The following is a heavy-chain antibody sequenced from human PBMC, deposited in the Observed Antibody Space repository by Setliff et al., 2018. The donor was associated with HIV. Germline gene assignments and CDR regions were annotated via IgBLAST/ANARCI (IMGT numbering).Heavy chain of an antibody. V-gene: IGHV3-23*01. J-gene: IGHJ4*02. CDR1: GFTFSSYA. D-gene: IGHD3-16*01. CDR2: ISVSGRST. CDR3: TNWPEGAHDLFDY. Sequence: GGSLRLSCAASGFTFSSYAMSWVRQAPGKGLEWVSVISVSGRSTYYADSVKGRFTISRDNSKNTLYLQMSSLRDEDTAIYYCTNWPEGAHDLFDYWGQGTLVTVSS.